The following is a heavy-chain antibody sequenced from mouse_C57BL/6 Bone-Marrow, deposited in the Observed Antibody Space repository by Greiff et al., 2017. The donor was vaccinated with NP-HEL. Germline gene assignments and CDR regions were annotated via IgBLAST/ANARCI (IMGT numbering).Heavy chain of an antibody. CDR3: ARDYYGSSYPFDY. V-gene: IGHV1-50*01. J-gene: IGHJ2*01. CDR1: GYTFTSYW. CDR2: IDPSDSYT. Sequence: QVQLQQPGAELVKPGASVKLSCKASGYTFTSYWMQWVKQRPGQGLEWIGEIDPSDSYTNYNQKFKGKATLTVDTSSSTAYMQRSSLTSEDSAVYYCARDYYGSSYPFDYWGQGTTLTVSS. D-gene: IGHD1-1*01.